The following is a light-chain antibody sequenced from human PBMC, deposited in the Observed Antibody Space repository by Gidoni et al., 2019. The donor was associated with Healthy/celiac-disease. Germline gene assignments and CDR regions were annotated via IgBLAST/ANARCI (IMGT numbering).Light chain of an antibody. Sequence: IVLTQPPATLSLSPGETATLSCRASQSVSSYLAWYQQKPGQAPRPLIYDASNRATGSPARFSGSGSGTDFTLTISSLEPEDFAVYYCQQRSNWPLITFXXXTRLEIK. CDR1: QSVSSY. CDR3: QQRSNWPLIT. V-gene: IGKV3-11*01. J-gene: IGKJ5*01. CDR2: DAS.